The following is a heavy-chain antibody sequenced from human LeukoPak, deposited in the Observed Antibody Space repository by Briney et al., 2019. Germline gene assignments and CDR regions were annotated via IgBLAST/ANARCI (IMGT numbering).Heavy chain of an antibody. CDR2: INPSGGSA. CDR1: GYNFISYY. V-gene: IGHV1-46*01. Sequence: ASVKVSCKASGYNFISYYMHWVRQAPGQGLEWMGIINPSGGSASYAQKFQDRVSMTRDTSTSTVYMELSSLKSEDTAVYYCAREDVVLVDAVRYYYYGMDVWGQGTTVTVSS. J-gene: IGHJ6*02. D-gene: IGHD2-8*01. CDR3: AREDVVLVDAVRYYYYGMDV.